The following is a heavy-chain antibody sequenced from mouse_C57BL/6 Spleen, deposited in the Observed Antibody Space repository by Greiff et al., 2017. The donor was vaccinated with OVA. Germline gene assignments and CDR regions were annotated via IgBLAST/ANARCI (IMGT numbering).Heavy chain of an antibody. V-gene: IGHV5-9*01. CDR1: GFTFSSYT. Sequence: EVHLVESGGGLVKPGGSLKLSCAASGFTFSSYTMSWVRLTPEKRLEWVATISGGGGNSYYPDSVKGRFTISRDNAKNTLYLQMSIMRSEDTALYYCARHVYYGSSYPLDYWGQGTTLTVSS. D-gene: IGHD1-1*01. CDR2: ISGGGGNS. CDR3: ARHVYYGSSYPLDY. J-gene: IGHJ2*01.